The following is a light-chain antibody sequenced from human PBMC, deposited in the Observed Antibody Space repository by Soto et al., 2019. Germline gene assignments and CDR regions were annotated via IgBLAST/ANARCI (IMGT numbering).Light chain of an antibody. CDR3: MQSLQTPWT. CDR2: LGS. V-gene: IGKV2-28*01. CDR1: QSLLFSNGYNY. Sequence: DIVMTQSPLSLPVTPGEPASISCRSSQSLLFSNGYNYLDWYLQKPGQSPQLLIYLGSDRASGVPDRFSGSGSGTDFTLKISRVEAEDVGVYYCMQSLQTPWTFGQGTQVEI. J-gene: IGKJ1*01.